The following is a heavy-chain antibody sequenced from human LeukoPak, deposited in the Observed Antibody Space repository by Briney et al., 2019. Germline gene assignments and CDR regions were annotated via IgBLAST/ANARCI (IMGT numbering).Heavy chain of an antibody. CDR2: IKEDGSEK. CDR3: ARLVGPTTRHYDY. Sequence: GGSLRLSCAASGFTFSVYAMSWVRQAPGKGLEWVANIKEDGSEKFYVDSVKGRFTISRDNAKNSLYLQMSSLRVEDTAVYYCARLVGPTTRHYDYWGRGTLVTVSS. D-gene: IGHD1-26*01. V-gene: IGHV3-7*01. CDR1: GFTFSVYA. J-gene: IGHJ4*02.